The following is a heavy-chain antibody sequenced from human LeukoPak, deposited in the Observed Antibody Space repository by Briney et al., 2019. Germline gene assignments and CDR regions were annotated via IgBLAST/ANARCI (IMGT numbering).Heavy chain of an antibody. CDR1: GFTLSSFG. CDR3: AKAGSIRFDY. Sequence: TGGSLRLFCAASGFTLSSFGMRWLRQPPGKALEWVSAISSTGGTAYYPDYVKGRLTISRDNSKNTLYLQMNSLRAEDTAIYYCAKAGSIRFDYWGQGTLVTVSS. J-gene: IGHJ4*02. CDR2: ISSTGGTA. D-gene: IGHD1-26*01. V-gene: IGHV3-23*01.